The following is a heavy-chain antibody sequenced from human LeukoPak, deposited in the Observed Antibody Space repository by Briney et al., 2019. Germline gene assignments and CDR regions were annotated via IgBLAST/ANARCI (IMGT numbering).Heavy chain of an antibody. CDR2: SSGSGGST. D-gene: IGHD2-21*02. V-gene: IGHV3-23*01. J-gene: IGHJ4*02. CDR3: AKKSWVVTAAIDY. CDR1: GFTFSRYA. Sequence: PGGSLRLSCAASGFTFSRYAMSWVRPAPGKGLKWVSASSGSGGSTYYAASVKGRFTISRDNSKNTLYLQTNSLRAEDTAVYCWAKKSWVVTAAIDYWGQGTRVTVSS.